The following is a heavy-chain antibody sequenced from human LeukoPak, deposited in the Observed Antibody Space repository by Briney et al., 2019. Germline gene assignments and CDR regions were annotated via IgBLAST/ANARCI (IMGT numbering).Heavy chain of an antibody. V-gene: IGHV4-39*01. CDR2: ISYSGST. J-gene: IGHJ4*02. Sequence: SETLSLTCTVSGGSISSNIYYWGWIRQPPEKGLEWIGSISYSGSTYYNPSLKSRVSMSVDTSKNQFSLKLSFVTAADTAVYYCARWGSSSGRYYFDSWGQGTLVIVSS. D-gene: IGHD3-16*01. CDR1: GGSISSNIYY. CDR3: ARWGSSSGRYYFDS.